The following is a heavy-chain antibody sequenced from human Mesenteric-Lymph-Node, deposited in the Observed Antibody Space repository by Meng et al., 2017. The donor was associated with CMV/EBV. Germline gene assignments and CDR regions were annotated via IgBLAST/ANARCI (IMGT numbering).Heavy chain of an antibody. D-gene: IGHD4-23*01. CDR2: ISYDGDNK. J-gene: IGHJ4*02. Sequence: GESLKISCAASGFTFSSYAMHWVRQAPGKGLEWVAVISYDGDNKYYADSVKGRFTISRDNSKHTLDLQMNSLRAEDTAVYYCTRGNSHAHDYWGQGTLVTVS. V-gene: IGHV3-30-3*01. CDR1: GFTFSSYA. CDR3: TRGNSHAHDY.